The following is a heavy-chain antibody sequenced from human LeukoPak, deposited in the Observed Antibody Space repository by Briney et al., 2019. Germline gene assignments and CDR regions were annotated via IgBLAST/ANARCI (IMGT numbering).Heavy chain of an antibody. CDR2: IYYSGST. CDR1: GGSISSYY. D-gene: IGHD6-19*01. CDR3: ARVWSLQCLVHDY. Sequence: SETLSLTCTVSGGSISSYYWSWIRQPPGKGLEWIGYIYYSGSTNYNPSLKSRVTISVDTSKNQFSLKLSSVTAADTAVYYCARVWSLQCLVHDYWGQGTLVTVSS. J-gene: IGHJ4*02. V-gene: IGHV4-59*01.